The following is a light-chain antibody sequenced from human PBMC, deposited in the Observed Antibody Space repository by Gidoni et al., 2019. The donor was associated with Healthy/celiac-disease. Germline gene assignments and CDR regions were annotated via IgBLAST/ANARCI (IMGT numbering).Light chain of an antibody. CDR1: QDISNY. CDR2: DAS. CDR3: QQYDNLPLT. Sequence: DIQMTQSPSSLSASVRDRVTITCQASQDISNYLNWYQQKPGKAPKLLIYDASNLETGVPSRFSGSGSGTDFTFTISSLQPEDIATYYCQQYDNLPLTFXGXTKVEIK. V-gene: IGKV1-33*01. J-gene: IGKJ4*01.